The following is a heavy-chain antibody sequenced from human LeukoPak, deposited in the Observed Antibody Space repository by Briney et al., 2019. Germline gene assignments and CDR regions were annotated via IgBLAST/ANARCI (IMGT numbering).Heavy chain of an antibody. V-gene: IGHV3-21*01. CDR2: ISSSSSYR. CDR1: GFTFSTYS. Sequence: GGSLRLSCAASGFTFSTYSMNWVRQAPGKGLEWVSSISSSSSYRYYADSVKGRFTISRDNAKNSLDLQMNSLRAEDTAVYYCARAVGSSSSWGQGTLVTVSS. D-gene: IGHD6-6*01. J-gene: IGHJ5*02. CDR3: ARAVGSSSS.